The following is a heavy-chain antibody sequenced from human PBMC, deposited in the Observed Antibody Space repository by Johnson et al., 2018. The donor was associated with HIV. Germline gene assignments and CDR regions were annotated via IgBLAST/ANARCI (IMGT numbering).Heavy chain of an antibody. J-gene: IGHJ3*02. D-gene: IGHD4-11*01. CDR2: ISNDGSNK. CDR1: AFTFSRYA. CDR3: AKGWDPMTTVNTFAFDI. Sequence: QVQLVESGGGVVQPGRSLSLSCAASAFTFSRYAMHWVRQAPGKGLEWVAFISNDGSNKYYADSVKGRFTISRDNSKNTLYLQMNTLRAEDAAVYYCAKGWDPMTTVNTFAFDIWGQGTMVTVSS. V-gene: IGHV3-30*04.